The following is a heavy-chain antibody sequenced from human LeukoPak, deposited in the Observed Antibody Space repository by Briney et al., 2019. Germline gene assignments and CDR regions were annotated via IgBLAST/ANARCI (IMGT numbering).Heavy chain of an antibody. Sequence: PGGSLRLSCAASGFTFSSYGMCWVRQAPGKGLEWVSAISGSGGSTYYADSVKGRFTISRDNAKNTLYLQMNSLRAEDTAVYYCARVYGIAAAGSFGYWGQGTLVTVSS. J-gene: IGHJ4*02. CDR3: ARVYGIAAAGSFGY. V-gene: IGHV3-23*01. CDR2: ISGSGGST. D-gene: IGHD6-13*01. CDR1: GFTFSSYG.